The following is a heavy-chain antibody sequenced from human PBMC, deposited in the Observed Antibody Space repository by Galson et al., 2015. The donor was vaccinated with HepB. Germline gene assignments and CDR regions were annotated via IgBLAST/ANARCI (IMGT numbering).Heavy chain of an antibody. D-gene: IGHD3-10*01. J-gene: IGHJ4*02. CDR2: ISYDGSNK. V-gene: IGHV3-30*18. CDR3: AKDQGVLWFGIFDY. Sequence: SLRLSCAASGFTFSSYGMHWVRQAPGKGLEWVAVISYDGSNKYYADSVKGRFTISRDNSKNTLYLQMNSLRAEDTAVYYCAKDQGVLWFGIFDYWGQGTLVTVSS. CDR1: GFTFSSYG.